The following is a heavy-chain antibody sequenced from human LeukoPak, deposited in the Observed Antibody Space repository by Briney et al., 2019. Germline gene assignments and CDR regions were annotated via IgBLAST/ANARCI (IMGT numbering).Heavy chain of an antibody. V-gene: IGHV4-39*07. Sequence: SETLSLTCTVSGGSISSSSYYWGWIRQPPGKGLEWIGEINHSGSTNYNPSLKSRVTISVDTSKNQFSLKLSSVTAADTAVYYCARGPYCTNGVCRRRVMDVWVKGTTVTVSS. D-gene: IGHD2-8*01. CDR2: INHSGST. CDR1: GGSISSSSYY. CDR3: ARGPYCTNGVCRRRVMDV. J-gene: IGHJ6*03.